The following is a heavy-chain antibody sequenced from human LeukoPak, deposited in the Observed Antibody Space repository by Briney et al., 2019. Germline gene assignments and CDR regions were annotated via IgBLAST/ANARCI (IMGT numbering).Heavy chain of an antibody. CDR1: GFTFGSYW. J-gene: IGHJ4*02. CDR3: ARGGWFGELYFDY. D-gene: IGHD3-10*01. CDR2: IKQDGSEK. V-gene: IGHV3-7*01. Sequence: GGSLRLSCAASGFTFGSYWMSWVRQAPGKGLEWVANIKQDGSEKYYVDSVKGRFTISRDNAKNSLYLQMNSLRAEDTAVYYCARGGWFGELYFDYWGQGTLVTVSS.